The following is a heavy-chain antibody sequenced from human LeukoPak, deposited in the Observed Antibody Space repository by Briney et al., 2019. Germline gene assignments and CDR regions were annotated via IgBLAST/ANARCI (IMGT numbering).Heavy chain of an antibody. V-gene: IGHV3-30*18. CDR3: AKPRDPSVVRGDRLWYYFDY. Sequence: PGRSLRLSCAASGFTFSSYGMHWVRQAPGKGLEWVAVISYDGSNQYYADSVKGRFTISRDNSKNTLYLQMNSLRADDTAVYYCAKPRDPSVVRGDRLWYYFDYWGQGTLVTVSS. D-gene: IGHD3-10*01. CDR2: ISYDGSNQ. CDR1: GFTFSSYG. J-gene: IGHJ4*02.